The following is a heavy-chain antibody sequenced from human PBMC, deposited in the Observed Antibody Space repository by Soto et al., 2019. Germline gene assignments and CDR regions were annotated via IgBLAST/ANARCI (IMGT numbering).Heavy chain of an antibody. CDR2: IIPIFGTA. CDR3: ARDQKGTIFGVVALPYYYYGMDV. Sequence: QVQLVQSGAEVKKPGSSVKVSCKASGGTFSSYAISWVRQAPGQGLEWMGGIIPIFGTANYAEKFQGRVTITADESTSTAYMELSSLRSEDTAVYYCARDQKGTIFGVVALPYYYYGMDVWGQGTTVTVSS. V-gene: IGHV1-69*01. J-gene: IGHJ6*02. D-gene: IGHD3-3*01. CDR1: GGTFSSYA.